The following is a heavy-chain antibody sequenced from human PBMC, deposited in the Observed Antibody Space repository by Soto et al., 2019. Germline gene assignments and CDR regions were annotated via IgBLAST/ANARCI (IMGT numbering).Heavy chain of an antibody. CDR2: IYSGGST. CDR3: AGSNLWFGEPRTFDY. D-gene: IGHD3-10*01. J-gene: IGHJ4*02. V-gene: IGHV3-53*04. Sequence: PGGSLRLSCAASGFTFSDYYMSWVRQAPGKGLEWVSVIYSGGSTYYADSVKGRFTISRHNSKNTLYLQMNSLRAEDTAVYYCAGSNLWFGEPRTFDYWGQGTLVTVSS. CDR1: GFTFSDYY.